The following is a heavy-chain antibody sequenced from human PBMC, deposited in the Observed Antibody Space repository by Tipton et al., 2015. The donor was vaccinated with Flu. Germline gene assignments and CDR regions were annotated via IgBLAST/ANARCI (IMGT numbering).Heavy chain of an antibody. CDR2: IYYSGST. Sequence: TLSLTCTVSGGSVSSGSYYWSWIRQPPGKGLEWIGYIYYSGSTNYNPSLKSRVTISVDTSKNQFSLKLSSVTAADTAVYYCARVKVTTPGDWETYYYYMDVWGKGTTVTVSS. J-gene: IGHJ6*03. CDR3: ARVKVTTPGDWETYYYYMDV. D-gene: IGHD4-11*01. CDR1: GGSVSSGSYY. V-gene: IGHV4-61*01.